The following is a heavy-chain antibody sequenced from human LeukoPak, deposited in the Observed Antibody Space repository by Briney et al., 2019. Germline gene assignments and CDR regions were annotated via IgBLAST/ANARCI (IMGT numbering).Heavy chain of an antibody. Sequence: GGSLRLSCAASGFTFSSYSMNWVRQAPGKGLEWVSSISSSSSYIYYADSVKGRFTVSRDNAKNSLYLEMNSLRAEDTAVYYCARGSSGYSDSEIDYWGQGTLVTVSS. V-gene: IGHV3-21*01. CDR1: GFTFSSYS. D-gene: IGHD3-22*01. CDR3: ARGSSGYSDSEIDY. CDR2: ISSSSSYI. J-gene: IGHJ4*02.